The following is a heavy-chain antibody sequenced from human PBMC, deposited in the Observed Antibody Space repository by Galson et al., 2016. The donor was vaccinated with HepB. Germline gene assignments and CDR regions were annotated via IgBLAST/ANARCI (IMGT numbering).Heavy chain of an antibody. Sequence: SLRLSCAASGFVFSAYAMTWVRQAPGKGLEWLAHISNSGDRTYYADSVKDRFTISRDNSQNTVFLQMNSLRAEDTATYYCVRDAPYGYRFTYLDPWGQGTLVSVSS. CDR2: ISNSGDRT. J-gene: IGHJ5*02. D-gene: IGHD5-12*01. CDR1: GFVFSAYA. CDR3: VRDAPYGYRFTYLDP. V-gene: IGHV3-23*01.